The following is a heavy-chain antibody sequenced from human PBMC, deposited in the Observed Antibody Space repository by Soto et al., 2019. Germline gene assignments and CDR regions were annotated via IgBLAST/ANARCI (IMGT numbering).Heavy chain of an antibody. J-gene: IGHJ6*02. D-gene: IGHD2-2*01. CDR1: GFTFTSSA. Sequence: SVKVSCKASGFTFTSSAVQWVRQARGQRLEWIGWIVVGSGNTNYAQKFQERVTITRDMSTSTAYMELSSLRSEDTAVYYCAAGASPLAYYYYYGMDVWGQGTTVTVSS. V-gene: IGHV1-58*01. CDR2: IVVGSGNT. CDR3: AAGASPLAYYYYYGMDV.